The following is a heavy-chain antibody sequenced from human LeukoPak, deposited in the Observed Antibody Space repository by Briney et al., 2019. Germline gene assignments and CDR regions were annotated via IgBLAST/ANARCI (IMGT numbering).Heavy chain of an antibody. V-gene: IGHV4-39*01. CDR1: GGSISSSSYY. Sequence: SETLSLTCTVSGGSISSSSYYWGWIRQPPGKGLEWIASIYYSGSTYHNPSLKSRITITVDTSKNQFSLKLSPVTAADTAVYYCARDVDTAITSKYYFDYWGQGTLGTVSS. D-gene: IGHD5-18*01. J-gene: IGHJ4*02. CDR3: ARDVDTAITSKYYFDY. CDR2: IYYSGST.